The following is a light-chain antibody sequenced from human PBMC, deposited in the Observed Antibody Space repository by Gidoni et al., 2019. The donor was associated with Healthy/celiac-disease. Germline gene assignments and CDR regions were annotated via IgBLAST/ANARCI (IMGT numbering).Light chain of an antibody. CDR2: DAS. V-gene: IGKV1-33*01. CDR3: QQYDNLPCS. Sequence: DIQTTQSPPFLSASVGDRVTITCQASQDISNYLNWYQQKPGKAPKLLIYDASNLETGVPSRFSGSGSGTDFTFTISSLQPEDIATYYCQQYDNLPCSFGQGTKLEIK. CDR1: QDISNY. J-gene: IGKJ2*04.